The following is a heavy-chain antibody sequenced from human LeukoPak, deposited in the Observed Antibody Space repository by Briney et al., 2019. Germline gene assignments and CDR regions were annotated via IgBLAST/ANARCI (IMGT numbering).Heavy chain of an antibody. CDR2: IYSGGTT. V-gene: IGHV3-53*01. D-gene: IGHD4-17*01. J-gene: IGHJ3*02. Sequence: PGGSLRLSCAASGFTVSTNYMTWVRQAPGKGLEWVSVIYSGGTTYYADSVKGRFTISRDNSKSTLYLQMNSLRAEDTAVYYCARGQSGDPAFDIWGQGTLVTVSS. CDR3: ARGQSGDPAFDI. CDR1: GFTVSTNY.